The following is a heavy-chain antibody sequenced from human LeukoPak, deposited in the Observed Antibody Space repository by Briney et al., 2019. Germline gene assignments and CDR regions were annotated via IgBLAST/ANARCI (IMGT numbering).Heavy chain of an antibody. Sequence: ASVKVSCKASGYTFTRYSMHWVRQAPGQGLEWMGIINPSGGTTSYAQKLQGRVTMTRDMSTSTVYMELSSLRSEDTAVYYCAIMSGGNQTTGLEVVDYWGQGTLVTVSS. CDR3: AIMSGGNQTTGLEVVDY. CDR1: GYTFTRYS. J-gene: IGHJ4*02. D-gene: IGHD4-23*01. CDR2: INPSGGTT. V-gene: IGHV1-46*01.